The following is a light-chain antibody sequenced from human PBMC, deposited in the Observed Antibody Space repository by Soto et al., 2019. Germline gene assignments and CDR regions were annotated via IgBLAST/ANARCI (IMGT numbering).Light chain of an antibody. J-gene: IGLJ1*01. CDR3: AAWDDSLNVYV. V-gene: IGLV1-36*01. Sequence: QSVLTQPPSVSEAPRQRVTISCSGSSSDIGNNAVNWYQQLPGKAPKLLIYYDDLLPSGVSDRFSGSKSGTSASLAISGLQSEEEADYYCAAWDDSLNVYVFGTGTKVTVL. CDR1: SSDIGNNA. CDR2: YDD.